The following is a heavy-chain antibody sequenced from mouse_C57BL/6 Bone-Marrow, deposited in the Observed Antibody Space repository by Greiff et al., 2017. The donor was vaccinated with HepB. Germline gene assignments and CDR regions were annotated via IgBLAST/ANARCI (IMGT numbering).Heavy chain of an antibody. J-gene: IGHJ4*01. Sequence: EVHLVESGGGLVQPGGSLKLSCAASGFTFSDYYMYWVRQTPEKRLEWVAYISNGGGSTYYPDTVKGRFTISRDNAKNTLYLQMSRLKSEDTAMYYCARQGDSITTVVATDYAMDYWGQGTSVTVSS. V-gene: IGHV5-12*01. CDR2: ISNGGGST. CDR3: ARQGDSITTVVATDYAMDY. D-gene: IGHD1-1*01. CDR1: GFTFSDYY.